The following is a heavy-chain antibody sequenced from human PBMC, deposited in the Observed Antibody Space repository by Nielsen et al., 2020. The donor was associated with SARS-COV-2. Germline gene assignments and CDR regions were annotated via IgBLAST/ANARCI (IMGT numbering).Heavy chain of an antibody. CDR2: ISGSGGST. V-gene: IGHV3-23*01. CDR1: GFTFSSYA. Sequence: GGSLRLSCAASGFTFSSYAMSWVRQAPGKGLEWVSAISGSGGSTYYADSVKGRFTISRDNSKNTLYLQMNSLRAEDTAVYYCARVPGRQNYYYYGMDVWGQGTTVTVSS. J-gene: IGHJ6*02. CDR3: ARVPGRQNYYYYGMDV.